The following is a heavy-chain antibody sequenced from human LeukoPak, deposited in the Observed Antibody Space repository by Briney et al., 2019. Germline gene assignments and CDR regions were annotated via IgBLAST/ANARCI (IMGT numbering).Heavy chain of an antibody. V-gene: IGHV4-38-2*01. CDR3: ARYCTSTTCILRGFDY. J-gene: IGHJ4*02. Sequence: PSETLSLTCSVSGYSFTSGHYWGWIRQPPGKGLEWIANIYHTGSAHYNPSLKSQVTISVDTSTNQFSLKLSSVTAADTAVYYCARYCTSTTCILRGFDYWGQGTLVTVSS. CDR1: GYSFTSGHY. D-gene: IGHD2-2*01. CDR2: IYHTGSA.